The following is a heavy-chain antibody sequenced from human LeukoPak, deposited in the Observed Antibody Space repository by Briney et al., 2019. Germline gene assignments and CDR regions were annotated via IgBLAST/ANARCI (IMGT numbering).Heavy chain of an antibody. J-gene: IGHJ5*02. D-gene: IGHD6-13*01. CDR3: AREGYSSSWYWFDP. CDR2: INHSGST. CDR1: GGSFSGYY. Sequence: PSETLSLTCAVYGGSFSGYYWSWIRQPPGKGLEWIGGINHSGSTNYNPSLKSRVTISVDTSKNQFSLKLSSVTAADTAVYYCAREGYSSSWYWFDPWGQGTLVTVSS. V-gene: IGHV4-34*01.